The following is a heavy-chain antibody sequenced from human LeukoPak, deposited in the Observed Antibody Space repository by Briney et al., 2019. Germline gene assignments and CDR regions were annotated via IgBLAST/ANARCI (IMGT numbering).Heavy chain of an antibody. J-gene: IGHJ3*02. D-gene: IGHD2-2*01. CDR3: AKDREYCTSTSCWSNTRFGIIDI. CDR1: GLSFSNYG. Sequence: QPGGSLRLSCETSGLSFSNYGFYWVRQAPGKGLEWVAFSRYDGRNRYYADSVKGRFSISRDSSKDTVFLQMKSPRAEDTAIYYCAKDREYCTSTSCWSNTRFGIIDIWGQGTMVTVSS. CDR2: SRYDGRNR. V-gene: IGHV3-30*02.